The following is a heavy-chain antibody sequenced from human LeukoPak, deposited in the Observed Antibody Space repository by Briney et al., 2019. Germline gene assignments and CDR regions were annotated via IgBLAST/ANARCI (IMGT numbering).Heavy chain of an antibody. CDR1: GFTFYTYG. J-gene: IGHJ4*02. CDR2: IGPDGGTT. CDR3: ARGAQLTDF. Sequence: GGSLRLSCAASGFTFYTYGMHWVRQAPGKGLEYVSGIGPDGGTTYYANSVKGRFTISRDNSKSMLYLQMGSRTADDMAVYYCARGAQLTDFWGQGTLVTVSS. V-gene: IGHV3-64*01. D-gene: IGHD6-13*01.